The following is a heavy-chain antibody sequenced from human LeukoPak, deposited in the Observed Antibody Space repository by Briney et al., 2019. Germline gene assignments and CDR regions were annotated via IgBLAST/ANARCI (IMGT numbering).Heavy chain of an antibody. CDR3: AREGWRSTSCFEY. Sequence: PGGSLRLSCAASGFTFTTYWMSWVRQAPGKGLEWVANIKQDGSETYYLDSVKGRFTISRDNAKNSLYLQMNSLRVEDTAAYYCAREGWRSTSCFEYWGQGTLVTVSS. D-gene: IGHD2-2*01. CDR1: GFTFTTYW. J-gene: IGHJ4*02. CDR2: IKQDGSET. V-gene: IGHV3-7*01.